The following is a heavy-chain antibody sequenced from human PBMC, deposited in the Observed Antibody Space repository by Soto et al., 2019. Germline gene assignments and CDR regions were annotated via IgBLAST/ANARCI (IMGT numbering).Heavy chain of an antibody. CDR1: GGTFSSYT. D-gene: IGHD4-17*01. J-gene: IGHJ4*02. CDR2: IIPILGIA. Sequence: QVQLVQSGAAVKKPGSSVKVSCKASGGTFSSYTISWVRQAPGQGLEWMGRIIPILGIANYAQKFQGRVTITADKSTSTAYMELSSLRSEDTAVYYCARGIGDYAFDYWGQGTLVTVSS. V-gene: IGHV1-69*02. CDR3: ARGIGDYAFDY.